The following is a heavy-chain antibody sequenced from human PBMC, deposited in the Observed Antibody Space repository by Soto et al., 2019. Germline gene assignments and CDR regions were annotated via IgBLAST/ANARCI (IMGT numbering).Heavy chain of an antibody. V-gene: IGHV4-39*01. D-gene: IGHD1-26*01. CDR2: IYYSGST. J-gene: IGHJ5*02. CDR3: ARQRLVGATGVFRLFYP. CDR1: GGSISSSSYY. Sequence: SETLSLTCTVSGGSISSSSYYWGWIRQPPGKGLEWIGSIYYSGSTYYNPSLKSRVTISVDTSKNQFSLKLSSVTAADTAVYYCARQRLVGATGVFRLFYPCGQGTLVTVSA.